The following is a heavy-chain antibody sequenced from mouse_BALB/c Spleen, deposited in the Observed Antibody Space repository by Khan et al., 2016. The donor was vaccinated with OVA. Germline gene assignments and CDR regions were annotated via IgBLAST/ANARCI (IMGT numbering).Heavy chain of an antibody. J-gene: IGHJ3*01. V-gene: IGHV1S135*01. D-gene: IGHD2-2*01. CDR1: GYSFTSYY. CDR3: TRHGYVAWFSY. Sequence: VRLQQSGPELMKPGASVKISCKASGYSFTSYYIHWVMQSHGTSLEWIGYIDPFSGGTTYNQKFKGKATLTVDKSSSTAYIHLTNLTSADSAVYYCTRHGYVAWFSYWGQGTLVTVSA. CDR2: IDPFSGGT.